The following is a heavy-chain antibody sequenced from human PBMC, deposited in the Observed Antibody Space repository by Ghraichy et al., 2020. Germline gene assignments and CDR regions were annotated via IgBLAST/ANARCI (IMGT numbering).Heavy chain of an antibody. CDR3: AINRNLEDDH. J-gene: IGHJ4*02. Sequence: GGSLRLSCATSGLNFGFYGFHWVRQAPGKGLEWVAAVNNEGSGKDYVNFVRGRFTVSKDEAKSTVYLQMNSLRVEDTAVYFCAINRNLEDDHWGQGVLVTLSS. D-gene: IGHD2/OR15-2a*01. CDR1: GLNFGFYG. V-gene: IGHV3-30*02. CDR2: VNNEGSGK.